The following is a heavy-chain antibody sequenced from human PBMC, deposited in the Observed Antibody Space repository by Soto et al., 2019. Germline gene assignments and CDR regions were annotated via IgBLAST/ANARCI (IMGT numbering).Heavy chain of an antibody. CDR1: GFTFSNAW. CDR2: IKSKTDGGTT. Sequence: PGGSLRLSCAASGFTFSNAWMSWVRQAPGKGLEWVGRIKSKTDGGTTDYAAPVKGRFTISRDDSKNTLYLQMNSLETEDTAVYYCTTGVEQLAFSYYYYYGMDVWGQGTTVTVS. CDR3: TTGVEQLAFSYYYYYGMDV. V-gene: IGHV3-15*01. D-gene: IGHD6-6*01. J-gene: IGHJ6*02.